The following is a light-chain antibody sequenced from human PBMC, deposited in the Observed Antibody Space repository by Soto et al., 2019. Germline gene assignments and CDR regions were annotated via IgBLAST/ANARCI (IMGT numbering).Light chain of an antibody. CDR3: QQYGSSMYT. Sequence: EIVLTQSPGTLSLSPGERATLSCRASQSVSSSYLAWYQQKPGQAPRLLIYGASSRATGIPDRSSGSGSGTDFTLTISRLEPEDFAVYYCQQYGSSMYTFGQGTKLEIK. CDR1: QSVSSSY. V-gene: IGKV3-20*01. J-gene: IGKJ2*01. CDR2: GAS.